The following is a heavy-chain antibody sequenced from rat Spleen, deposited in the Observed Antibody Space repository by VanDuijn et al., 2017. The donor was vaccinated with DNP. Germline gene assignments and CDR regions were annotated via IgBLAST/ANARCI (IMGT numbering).Heavy chain of an antibody. V-gene: IGHV2-32*01. CDR1: GFSFTSYH. J-gene: IGHJ3*01. Sequence: VQLQESGPGLVQPSQTLSLTCTVSGFSFTSYHVHWVRQPPGKGLEWMGRVQSGGNTYFNPLLTSRLSIRRDTSKSQVFLKMNSLQTEDTATYYCVRSYYGYKAYFDYWGQGTLVTVSS. D-gene: IGHD1-9*01. CDR2: VQSGGNT. CDR3: VRSYYGYKAYFDY.